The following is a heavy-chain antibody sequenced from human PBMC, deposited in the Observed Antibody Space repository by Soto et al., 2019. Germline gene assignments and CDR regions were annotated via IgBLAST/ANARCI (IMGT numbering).Heavy chain of an antibody. CDR2: IYYSGST. J-gene: IGHJ4*02. D-gene: IGHD1-26*01. CDR3: ARARAWSYSFDY. CDR1: GGSISSYY. Sequence: QVQLQESGPGLVKPSETLSLTCTVSGGSISSYYWSWIRQPPGKGLEWIGYIYYSGSTNYNPSLKSRVTISVDTSKNQFSLKLSSVTAADTAVYYCARARAWSYSFDYWGQGTLVTVSS. V-gene: IGHV4-59*01.